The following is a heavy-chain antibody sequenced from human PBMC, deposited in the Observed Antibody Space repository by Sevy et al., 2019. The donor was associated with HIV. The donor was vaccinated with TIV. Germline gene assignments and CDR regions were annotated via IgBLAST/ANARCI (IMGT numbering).Heavy chain of an antibody. D-gene: IGHD2-2*01. CDR2: ISAYNGNT. CDR3: ARDLGIVVVPAAPYYYYYGMDV. Sequence: PSVKVSCKASGYTFTSYGISWVRQAPGQGLEWMGWISAYNGNTNYAQKLQGRVTMTTDTSTSTAYMGLRSLRSDDTAVYYCARDLGIVVVPAAPYYYYYGMDVWGQGTTVTVSS. CDR1: GYTFTSYG. J-gene: IGHJ6*02. V-gene: IGHV1-18*01.